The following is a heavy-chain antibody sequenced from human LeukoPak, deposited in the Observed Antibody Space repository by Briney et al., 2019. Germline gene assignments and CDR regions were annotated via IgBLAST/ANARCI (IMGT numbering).Heavy chain of an antibody. J-gene: IGHJ5*02. CDR3: ARDPYSAGWYDH. Sequence: GGSLRLSCAASGFTVSSNYMSWVRQAPGKGLEWVSLIYTGGSTYYADSVKGRFTISRDNSKNTLYLQMNSLRAEDTDVYYCARDPYSAGWYDHWGQGTLVTVSS. D-gene: IGHD5-12*01. CDR1: GFTVSSNY. V-gene: IGHV3-53*01. CDR2: IYTGGST.